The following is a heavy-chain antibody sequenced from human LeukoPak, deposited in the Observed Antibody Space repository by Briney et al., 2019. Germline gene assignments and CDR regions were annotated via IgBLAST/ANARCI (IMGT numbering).Heavy chain of an antibody. CDR1: GYTFTGYY. V-gene: IGHV1-2*02. CDR3: ARDAGRDVYNSLW. CDR2: INPNSGGT. D-gene: IGHD5-24*01. J-gene: IGHJ4*02. Sequence: ASVKVSCKASGYTFTGYYMHWVRQAPGQGLEWMGWINPNSGGTNYAQKFQGRVTMTRDTSISTAYMELSRLRSDDTAVYYCARDAGRDVYNSLWWGQRTLVTVSS.